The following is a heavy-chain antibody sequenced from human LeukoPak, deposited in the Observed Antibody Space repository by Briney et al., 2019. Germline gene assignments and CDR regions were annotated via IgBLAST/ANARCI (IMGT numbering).Heavy chain of an antibody. V-gene: IGHV1-69*02. CDR3: ASTTVNYYDSSVLRRAEYFQH. CDR2: IIPILGIA. D-gene: IGHD3-22*01. Sequence: SVKVSCKASGGTFSCYTISWVRQAPGQGLEWMGRIIPILGIANYAQKFQGRVTITADKSTSTACMELSSLRSEDTAVYYCASTTVNYYDSSVLRRAEYFQHWGQGTLVTVSS. J-gene: IGHJ1*01. CDR1: GGTFSCYT.